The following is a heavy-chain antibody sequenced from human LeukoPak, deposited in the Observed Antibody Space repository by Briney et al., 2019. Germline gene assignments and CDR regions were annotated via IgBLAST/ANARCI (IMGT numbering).Heavy chain of an antibody. CDR1: GFSFSGHC. D-gene: IGHD4-23*01. CDR2: LSPTGSTT. J-gene: IGHJ4*02. CDR3: ARAQTTVAYPFLY. Sequence: PGGSLRLSCIASGFSFSGHCTLWARQLPGKGLVWVSRLSPTGSTTSYAYSVKGRFTISRDNAKNSLYLQMNSLRADDTAVYYCARAQTTVAYPFLYWGQGTLVTVSS. V-gene: IGHV3-74*01.